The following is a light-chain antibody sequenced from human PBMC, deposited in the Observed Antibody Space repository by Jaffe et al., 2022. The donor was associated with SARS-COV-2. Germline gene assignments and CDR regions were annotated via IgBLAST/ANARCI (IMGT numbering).Light chain of an antibody. CDR2: KAS. J-gene: IGKJ1*01. CDR3: QQYNSYPWT. Sequence: DIQMTQSPSTLSASVGDRVTITCRASQSISSWLAWYQQKPGKAPKLLIYKASSLEGGVPSRFSGSGSGTEFTLTISSLQPDDCASYYCQQYNSYPWTFGQGTKVEIK. CDR1: QSISSW. V-gene: IGKV1-5*03.